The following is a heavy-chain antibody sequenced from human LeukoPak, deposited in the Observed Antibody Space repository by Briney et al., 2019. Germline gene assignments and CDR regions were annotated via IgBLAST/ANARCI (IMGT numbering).Heavy chain of an antibody. CDR1: GGSISSGGYS. V-gene: IGHV4-30-2*05. Sequence: PSETLSLTCAVSGGSISSGGYSWSWIRQPPGKGLEWIGYIYHSGSTYYNPSLKSRVTISVDTSKNQFSLKLSSVTAADTAVYYCARGRDSSSSLLFAWVEQGLLDYWGQGTLVTVSS. CDR2: IYHSGST. D-gene: IGHD6-6*01. J-gene: IGHJ4*02. CDR3: ARGRDSSSSLLFAWVEQGLLDY.